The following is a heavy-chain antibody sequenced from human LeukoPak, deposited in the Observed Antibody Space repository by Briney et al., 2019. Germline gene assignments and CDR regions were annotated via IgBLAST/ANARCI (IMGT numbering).Heavy chain of an antibody. CDR3: ARALYSSSWYY. CDR2: IYGSGST. V-gene: IGHV4-59*12. D-gene: IGHD6-13*01. J-gene: IGHJ4*02. CDR1: GGSISSWY. Sequence: SETLSLTCTVSGGSISSWYWSWIRQSPGKGLEWIGDIYGSGSTNYNPSLKSRVSMSTDTSKNQFSLKLSSVTAADTAVYYCARALYSSSWYYWGQGTLVTVSS.